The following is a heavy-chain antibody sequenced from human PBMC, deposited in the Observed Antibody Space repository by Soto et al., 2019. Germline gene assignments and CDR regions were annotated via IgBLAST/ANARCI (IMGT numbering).Heavy chain of an antibody. CDR3: AKDGSLYDSSVFDY. D-gene: IGHD3-22*01. Sequence: PGGSLRLSCAASGFTFSSYSMNWVRQAPGKGLEWVSSISSSSSYIYYADSVKGRFTISRDNSKNTLYLQMNSLRAEDTAVYYCAKDGSLYDSSVFDYWGQGTLVTVSS. J-gene: IGHJ4*02. V-gene: IGHV3-21*04. CDR1: GFTFSSYS. CDR2: ISSSSSYI.